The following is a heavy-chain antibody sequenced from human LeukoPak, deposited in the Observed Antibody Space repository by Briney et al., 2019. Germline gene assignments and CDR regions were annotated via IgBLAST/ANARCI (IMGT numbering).Heavy chain of an antibody. J-gene: IGHJ4*02. V-gene: IGHV3-30*02. CDR3: AKVLGVTTGGRLDY. Sequence: GSLRLSCAASGFTFSSYGMHWVRQAPGKGLEWVAFIRYDGSNKYYADSVKGRFTTSRDNSKNTLYLQMNSLRAEDTAVYYCAKVLGVTTGGRLDYWGQGTLVTVSS. D-gene: IGHD4-17*01. CDR1: GFTFSSYG. CDR2: IRYDGSNK.